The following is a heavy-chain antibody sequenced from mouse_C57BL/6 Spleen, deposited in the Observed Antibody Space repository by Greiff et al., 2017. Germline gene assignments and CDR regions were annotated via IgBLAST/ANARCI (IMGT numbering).Heavy chain of an antibody. J-gene: IGHJ1*03. V-gene: IGHV1-69*01. CDR3: ARRTTEEVPDWYVDV. Sequence: QVQLQQPGAELVMPGASVKLSCKASGYTFTSYWMHWVQQRPGPGLEWIGEIDPSDSYTNYNQKVKGKSTLTVDKSSSTASMQLSRRTAADSAVYVCARRTTEEVPDWYVDVWGTGTTGTVSS. CDR1: GYTFTSYW. CDR2: IDPSDSYT. D-gene: IGHD2-12*01.